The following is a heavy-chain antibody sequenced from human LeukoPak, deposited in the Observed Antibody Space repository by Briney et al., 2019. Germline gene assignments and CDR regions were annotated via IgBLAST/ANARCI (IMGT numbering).Heavy chain of an antibody. D-gene: IGHD2-2*01. CDR1: GFTFSSYG. V-gene: IGHV3-23*01. J-gene: IGHJ3*02. CDR3: AKDNIVVVPAAIPDAFDI. CDR2: ISGSGGST. Sequence: PGGSLRLSCAASGFTFSSYGMSWVRQAPGKGLEWVSAISGSGGSTYYADSVKGRFTISRDNSKNTLYLQMNSLRAEDTAVYYCAKDNIVVVPAAIPDAFDIWGQGTMVTVSS.